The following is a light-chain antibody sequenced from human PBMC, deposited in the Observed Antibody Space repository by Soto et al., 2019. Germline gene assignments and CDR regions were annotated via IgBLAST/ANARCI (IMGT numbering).Light chain of an antibody. J-gene: IGKJ5*01. CDR3: QQYNHWSSIT. Sequence: EIAMTQSPATLSVSLGERATLSCRASHYISNNLAWYQQRPGQAPSLLIYGASTRATGVPARFSGSGSGTDFLLSISGLQSEDSAVYYCQQYNHWSSITFGQGTRLEIK. CDR1: HYISNN. CDR2: GAS. V-gene: IGKV3-15*01.